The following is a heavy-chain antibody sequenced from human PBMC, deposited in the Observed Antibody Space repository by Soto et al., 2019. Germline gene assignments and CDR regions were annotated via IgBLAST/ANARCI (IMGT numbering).Heavy chain of an antibody. D-gene: IGHD2-8*01. V-gene: IGHV3-20*04. CDR1: GFTFDDYG. CDR3: ARRGWGMVYVVRSSWPRAPGDYYYGMDV. CDR2: INWNGGST. Sequence: PGGSLRLSCAASGFTFDDYGMSWVRQAPGKGLEWVSGINWNGGSTGYADSVKGRFTISRDNAKNSLYLQMNSLRAEDTALYYCARRGWGMVYVVRSSWPRAPGDYYYGMDVWGQGTTVTVSS. J-gene: IGHJ6*02.